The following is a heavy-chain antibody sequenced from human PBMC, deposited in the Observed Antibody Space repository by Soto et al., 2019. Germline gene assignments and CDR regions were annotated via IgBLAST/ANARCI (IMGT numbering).Heavy chain of an antibody. Sequence: QVQLVQSGAEVKKPGSSVKVSCKASGGTFSSYAISWVRQAPGQGLEWMGGIIPIFGTANYAQKFQGRVTITADESTNTAYMELSSLRSEDTAVYYCASVTYYGSGARNYYGMDVWGQGTTVTVSS. D-gene: IGHD3-10*01. CDR3: ASVTYYGSGARNYYGMDV. CDR2: IIPIFGTA. CDR1: GGTFSSYA. V-gene: IGHV1-69*01. J-gene: IGHJ6*02.